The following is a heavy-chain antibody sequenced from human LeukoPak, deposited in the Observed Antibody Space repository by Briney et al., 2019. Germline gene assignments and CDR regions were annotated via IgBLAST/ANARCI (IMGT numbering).Heavy chain of an antibody. CDR2: IIPILGIA. J-gene: IGHJ3*02. D-gene: IGHD3-22*01. Sequence: WASVKVSCKASGYTFTGYYMHWVRQAPGQGLEWMGRIIPILGIANYAQKFQGRVTITADKSTSTAYMELSSLRSEDTAVYYCARSQVVITTVSAFDIWGQGTMVTVSS. CDR1: GYTFTGYY. CDR3: ARSQVVITTVSAFDI. V-gene: IGHV1-69*02.